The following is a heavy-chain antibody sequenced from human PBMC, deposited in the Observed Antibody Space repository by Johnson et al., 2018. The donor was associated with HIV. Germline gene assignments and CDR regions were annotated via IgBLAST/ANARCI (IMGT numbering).Heavy chain of an antibody. D-gene: IGHD6-6*01. CDR3: AKVLAGIAARPLTFDSFDI. V-gene: IGHV3-NL1*01. J-gene: IGHJ3*02. CDR1: GFSFTSYT. Sequence: QVQLVESGGGVVPPGRSLRLSCAASGFSFTSYTLHWVRQAPGKGLEWVAVIYSGGSTYYADSVKGRFTISRDNSKNTLYLQMNSLRAEDAAVYYCAKVLAGIAARPLTFDSFDIWGQGTMVAVS. CDR2: IYSGGST.